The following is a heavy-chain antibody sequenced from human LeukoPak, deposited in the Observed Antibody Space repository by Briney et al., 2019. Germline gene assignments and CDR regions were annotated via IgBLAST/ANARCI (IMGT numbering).Heavy chain of an antibody. J-gene: IGHJ5*02. CDR3: ARVLGGGSRSFWFDP. D-gene: IGHD2-15*01. CDR1: GYTFTSYG. CDR2: ISAYNGNT. V-gene: IGHV1-18*01. Sequence: ASVKVSCKASGYTFTSYGISWVRQAPGQGLEWMGWISAYNGNTNYAQKLQGRVTMTTDTSTSTAYMELRSLRSDDTAVYYCARVLGGGSRSFWFDPWGQGTLVTVSS.